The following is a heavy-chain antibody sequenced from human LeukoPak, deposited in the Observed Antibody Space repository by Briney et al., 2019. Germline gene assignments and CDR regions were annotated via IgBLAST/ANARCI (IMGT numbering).Heavy chain of an antibody. J-gene: IGHJ4*02. V-gene: IGHV1-69*04. CDR2: IIPILGIA. D-gene: IGHD3-3*01. CDR1: GGTFSSYA. CDR3: ATRSWNNYGFWSGYFGVDY. Sequence: SVKVSCKASGGTFSSYAISWVRQAPGQGLEWMGRIIPILGIADYAQKFQGRVTITADKSTSTAYMELSSLRSEDTAVYYCATRSWNNYGFWSGYFGVDYWGQGTLVTVSS.